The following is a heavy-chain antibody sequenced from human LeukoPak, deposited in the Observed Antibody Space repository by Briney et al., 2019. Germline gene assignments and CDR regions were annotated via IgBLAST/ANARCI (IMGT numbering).Heavy chain of an antibody. J-gene: IGHJ4*02. CDR2: IYKSGST. V-gene: IGHV4-4*07. Sequence: SETLSLTCTVSGESINPYYWNWIRQPAGKGLEWIGHIYKSGSTNYNPSLKSRVTMSLDTSKNQFSLKLRSVTAADTAVYYCARDLEGDFFDYWGQGTLVTVSS. CDR3: ARDLEGDFFDY. CDR1: GESINPYY.